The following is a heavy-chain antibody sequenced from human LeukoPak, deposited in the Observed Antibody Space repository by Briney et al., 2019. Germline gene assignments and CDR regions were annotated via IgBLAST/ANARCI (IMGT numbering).Heavy chain of an antibody. V-gene: IGHV4-61*02. CDR3: ARRPYQWRSGYYCFDY. CDR2: IYTSGST. D-gene: IGHD3-3*01. J-gene: IGHJ4*02. Sequence: TSETLSLTCTVSGGSISSGSYYWSWIRQPAGKGLEWIGRIYTSGSTNYNPSLKSRVTISVDTSKNQFSLKLSSVTAADTAVYYCARRPYQWRSGYYCFDYWGQGTLVTVSS. CDR1: GGSISSGSYY.